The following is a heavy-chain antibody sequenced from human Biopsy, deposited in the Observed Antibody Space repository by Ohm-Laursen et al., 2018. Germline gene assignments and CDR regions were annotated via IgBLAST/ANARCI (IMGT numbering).Heavy chain of an antibody. J-gene: IGHJ6*02. Sequence: GTLSLTCAVYGGSFNGYFWSWIRQPPGKGLEWIGDITQSGSANYSPSLKSRVTISVDTAKKQFSLSLRSVTAADTAVYYCARVPLPGIGAAYQGRFLYGMDVWGQGTTVSVSS. V-gene: IGHV4-34*01. CDR3: ARVPLPGIGAAYQGRFLYGMDV. CDR2: ITQSGSA. D-gene: IGHD6-13*01. CDR1: GGSFNGYF.